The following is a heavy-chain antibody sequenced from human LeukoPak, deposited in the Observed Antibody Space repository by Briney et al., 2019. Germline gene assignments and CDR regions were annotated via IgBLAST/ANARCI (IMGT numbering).Heavy chain of an antibody. V-gene: IGHV3-13*01. Sequence: GGSLRLSCAASGFTFSSYDVHWVRQATGKGLEWVSAIGTAGDTYYPGSVKGGFTISRENAKNSLYLQMNSLGAGDTAVYYCAREGLGFDAFDIWGQGTMVTVSS. CDR3: AREGLGFDAFDI. J-gene: IGHJ3*02. CDR1: GFTFSSYD. CDR2: IGTAGDT. D-gene: IGHD3-16*01.